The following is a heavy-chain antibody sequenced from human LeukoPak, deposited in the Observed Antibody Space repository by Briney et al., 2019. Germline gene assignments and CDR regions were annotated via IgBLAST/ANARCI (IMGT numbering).Heavy chain of an antibody. D-gene: IGHD2-2*01. J-gene: IGHJ4*02. V-gene: IGHV3-21*01. CDR3: ARYGVSSSTSYIDF. CDR2: IPRDSAYI. Sequence: GGSLRLSCAASGVSFSTYARNWVRQAPGEGLRWVSCIPRDSAYIYYADSVKGRFTISRDNAKKPLYLQMNSLRAEDTAVYYCARYGVSSSTSYIDFWGQGTLVTVSS. CDR1: GVSFSTYA.